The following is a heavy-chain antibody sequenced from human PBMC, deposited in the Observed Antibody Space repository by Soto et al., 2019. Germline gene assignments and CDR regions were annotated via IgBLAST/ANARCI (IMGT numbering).Heavy chain of an antibody. CDR3: ARWDLDW. D-gene: IGHD2-21*01. J-gene: IGHJ4*02. V-gene: IGHV3-33*01. Sequence: QVQLVDSGGGVVQPGTSLRLSCAASGFTFSHHGIHWVRQAPGKGLEWVAVIWYDGSLKYYGDSVQGRFTVSRDNSKNTVYLQMNSLRAEDSAVYYCARWDLDWWGQGTLVTVSS. CDR2: IWYDGSLK. CDR1: GFTFSHHG.